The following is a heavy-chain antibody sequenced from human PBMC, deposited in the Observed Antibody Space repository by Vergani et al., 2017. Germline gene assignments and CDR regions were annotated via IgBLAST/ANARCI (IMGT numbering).Heavy chain of an antibody. CDR3: ASEMEAGYSSGWYFVSADAFDI. D-gene: IGHD6-19*01. Sequence: QVQLVQSGAEVKKPGASVKVSCKASGYTFTSYGISWVRQAPGQGLEWMGWISAYNGNTNYAQKLQGRVTMTTDTSTSTAYMELRSLRSDDTAVYYCASEMEAGYSSGWYFVSADAFDIWGQGTMVTVSS. J-gene: IGHJ3*02. CDR2: ISAYNGNT. V-gene: IGHV1-18*01. CDR1: GYTFTSYG.